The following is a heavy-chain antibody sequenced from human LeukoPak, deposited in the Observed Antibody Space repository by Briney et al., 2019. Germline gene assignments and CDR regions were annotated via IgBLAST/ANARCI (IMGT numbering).Heavy chain of an antibody. Sequence: GGSLRLSCAASGFTFDDYGMSWVRQAPGKGLEWVSGINWNGGSTVYADPVKGRFTISRDNAKNSLYLQMNSLRAEDTALYYCARDPGLENYYDSSGPVDYWGQGTLVTVSS. CDR3: ARDPGLENYYDSSGPVDY. CDR1: GFTFDDYG. D-gene: IGHD3-22*01. J-gene: IGHJ4*02. CDR2: INWNGGST. V-gene: IGHV3-20*04.